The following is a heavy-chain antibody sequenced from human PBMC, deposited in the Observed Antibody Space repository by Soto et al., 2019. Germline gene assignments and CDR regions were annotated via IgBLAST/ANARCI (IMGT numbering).Heavy chain of an antibody. CDR2: ISYSGST. Sequence: PSETLSLTCTVSGGSISSGVYYWSWIRQPPGKGLEWIAFISYSGSTYYNPSLQSRVAMSVDTSRNQFSLRLSSVTAADTAVYYCATMGTTTGSYYFYYWGQGTLVTVSS. J-gene: IGHJ4*02. D-gene: IGHD1-26*01. V-gene: IGHV4-30-4*01. CDR1: GGSISSGVYY. CDR3: ATMGTTTGSYYFYY.